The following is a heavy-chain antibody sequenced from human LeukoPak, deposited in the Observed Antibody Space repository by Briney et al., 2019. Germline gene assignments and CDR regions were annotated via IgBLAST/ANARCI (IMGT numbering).Heavy chain of an antibody. CDR2: INHSGCT. CDR1: GGSFSGYY. Sequence: SETLSLTCAVYGGSFSGYYWSWIRQPPGKGLEWIGEINHSGCTNYNPSLKSRVTISVDTSKNQFSLKLSSVTAADTAVYYCARHGGGYCTNGVCYTIHWFDPWGQGTLVTVSS. V-gene: IGHV4-34*01. CDR3: ARHGGGYCTNGVCYTIHWFDP. D-gene: IGHD2-8*01. J-gene: IGHJ5*02.